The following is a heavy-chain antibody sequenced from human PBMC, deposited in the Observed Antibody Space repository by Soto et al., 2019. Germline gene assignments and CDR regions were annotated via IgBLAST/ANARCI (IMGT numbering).Heavy chain of an antibody. V-gene: IGHV1-2*02. Sequence: SVKVSCKASGYTFTGYYLHWVRQAPGQGLEWMGWVNPNSGGTNYAQKFQGRVTMTRDTSISTAYMELSRLRSDDTAVYYCARGRTGTTSYFDYWGQGNLVTVSS. CDR1: GYTFTGYY. CDR3: ARGRTGTTSYFDY. D-gene: IGHD1-1*01. J-gene: IGHJ4*02. CDR2: VNPNSGGT.